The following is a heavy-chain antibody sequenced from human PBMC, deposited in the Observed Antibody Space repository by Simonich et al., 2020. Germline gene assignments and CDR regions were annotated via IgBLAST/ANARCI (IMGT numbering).Heavy chain of an antibody. CDR2: IYYSGST. CDR3: ARHAGFAFDI. D-gene: IGHD6-13*01. V-gene: IGHV4-39*01. Sequence: QLQLQESGPGLVKPSETLSLTCTVSGCSISNRSYYWGWIRQPPGKGLEWMWSIYYSGSTYYNPSLKSRVTISVDTSKNQFSLKLSSVTAADTAVYYCARHAGFAFDIWGQGTMVTVSS. CDR1: GCSISNRSYY. J-gene: IGHJ3*02.